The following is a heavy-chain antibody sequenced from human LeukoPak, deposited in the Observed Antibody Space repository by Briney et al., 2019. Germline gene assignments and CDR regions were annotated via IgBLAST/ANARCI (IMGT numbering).Heavy chain of an antibody. CDR1: GDSVSSGSYY. Sequence: SETLSLTCTVSGDSVSSGSYYWSWVRQPPGKGLEWIGNIYYSGNTYYKPSLKSRVTISVDTSKNQFSLKLSSVTAADTAIYYCARVERADFWSGIGYYFDYWGQGTLVTVSS. CDR2: IYYSGNT. D-gene: IGHD3-3*01. CDR3: ARVERADFWSGIGYYFDY. J-gene: IGHJ4*02. V-gene: IGHV4-30-4*01.